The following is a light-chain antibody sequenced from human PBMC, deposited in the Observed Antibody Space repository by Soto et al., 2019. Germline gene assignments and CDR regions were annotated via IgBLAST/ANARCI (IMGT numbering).Light chain of an antibody. CDR3: CSYAGSNTFV. J-gene: IGLJ1*01. CDR1: SGDVGSYNL. V-gene: IGLV2-23*01. CDR2: EGS. Sequence: QSVLTQPASVSGSPGQSITISCTGTSGDVGSYNLVSWYQHHPGKAPKLMIYEGSKRPSGVSNRFSGSKSGNTASLTISGLQAEDEADYFCCSYAGSNTFVFGTGTKVTVL.